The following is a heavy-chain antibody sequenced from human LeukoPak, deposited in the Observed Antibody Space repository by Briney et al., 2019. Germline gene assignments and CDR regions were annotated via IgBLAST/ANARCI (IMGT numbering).Heavy chain of an antibody. V-gene: IGHV3-21*01. CDR2: ISSSSSYI. CDR3: ARDRRVIAAAGSAVVFDY. CDR1: GFTFSSYS. J-gene: IGHJ4*02. D-gene: IGHD6-13*01. Sequence: PGGSLRLSCAASGFTFSSYSMNWVRQAPGKGLEWVSSISSSSSYIYYADSVKGRFTISRDNAKNSLYLQMNSLRAEDTAVYYCARDRRVIAAAGSAVVFDYWGQGTLVTVSS.